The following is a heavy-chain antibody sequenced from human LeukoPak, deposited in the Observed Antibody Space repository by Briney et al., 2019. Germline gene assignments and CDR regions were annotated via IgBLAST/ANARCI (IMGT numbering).Heavy chain of an antibody. CDR3: ARDDNWNDKPFDL. CDR2: ISTSSSHI. J-gene: IGHJ4*02. CDR1: GFTFSFYM. Sequence: PGGSLRLSCTASGFTFSFYMMNWVRQAPGKGLEWVSSISTSSSHIYYADSLKGRFTVSRDNAKNSLYLRMNNLRAEDTAVYYCARDDNWNDKPFDLWGPGTLVTVSS. V-gene: IGHV3-21*01. D-gene: IGHD1-20*01.